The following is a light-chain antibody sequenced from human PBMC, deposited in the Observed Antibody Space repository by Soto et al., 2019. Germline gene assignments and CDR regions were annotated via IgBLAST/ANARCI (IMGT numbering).Light chain of an antibody. CDR3: QSYDSSLRVV. V-gene: IGLV1-40*01. CDR2: GNS. J-gene: IGLJ2*01. CDR1: SSNIGAGYD. Sequence: QSVLTQAPSGSGAPGQRVTISCTGSSSNIGAGYDVHWYQQLPGTAPKLLIYGNSNRPSGVPDRFSGSKSGTSASLAITGLQAEDEADYYCQSYDSSLRVVFGGGTKVTVL.